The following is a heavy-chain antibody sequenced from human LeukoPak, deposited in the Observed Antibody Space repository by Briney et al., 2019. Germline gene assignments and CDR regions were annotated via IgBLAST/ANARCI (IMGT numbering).Heavy chain of an antibody. V-gene: IGHV3-23*01. CDR3: AKVIAAAPFYAFDI. CDR2: IGSTVVGT. Sequence: PGGSLRLSCAASGFTFSTYAMSWVRQAPGRGLEWVSAIGSTVVGTYYADSVKGRFTISRDNSKSTLYLQMNNLRAEDTAVYYCAKVIAAAPFYAFDIWGQGTMVTVSS. CDR1: GFTFSTYA. J-gene: IGHJ3*02. D-gene: IGHD6-13*01.